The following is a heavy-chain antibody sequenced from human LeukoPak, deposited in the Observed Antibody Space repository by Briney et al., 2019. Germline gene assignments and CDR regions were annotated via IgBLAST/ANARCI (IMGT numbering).Heavy chain of an antibody. V-gene: IGHV4-59*01. Sequence: SETLSLTCTVSGGSISSYYWSWIRQPPGKGLEWIGYIYYSGSTNYNPSLKSRVTISVDTSKNQFSLKLSSVTAADMAVYYCARGRKDSSGYCFDYWGQGTLVTVSS. CDR2: IYYSGST. D-gene: IGHD3-22*01. CDR3: ARGRKDSSGYCFDY. J-gene: IGHJ4*02. CDR1: GGSISSYY.